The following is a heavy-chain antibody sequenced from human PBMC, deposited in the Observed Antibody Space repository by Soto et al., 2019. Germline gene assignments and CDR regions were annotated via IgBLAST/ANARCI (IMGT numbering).Heavy chain of an antibody. V-gene: IGHV4-34*01. Sequence: SETLCLTCAVYGGSFSGYYWSWIRQPPGKGLELIGEINHSGSTNYNPSLKSRVTISVDTSKNQFSLKLTSVAAADTAMYYCASFGVASMNWFDPWGQGTLVTVSS. CDR3: ASFGVASMNWFDP. J-gene: IGHJ5*02. CDR2: INHSGST. CDR1: GGSFSGYY. D-gene: IGHD3-3*01.